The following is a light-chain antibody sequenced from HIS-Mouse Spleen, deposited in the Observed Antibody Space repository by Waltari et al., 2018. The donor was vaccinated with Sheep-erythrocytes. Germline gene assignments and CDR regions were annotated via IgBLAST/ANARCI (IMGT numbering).Light chain of an antibody. V-gene: IGKV1-9*01. J-gene: IGKJ2*01. CDR2: AAS. CDR3: QQLNSYPHT. CDR1: QGISSY. Sequence: DRELTQSPSFLSASVGDRVTITGRASQGISSYLAWYQQKPGKAPKLLIYAASTLQSGVPSRFSGSGSGPGFTLTLSSLQPDYFATYYCQQLNSYPHTFGQGTKLEIK.